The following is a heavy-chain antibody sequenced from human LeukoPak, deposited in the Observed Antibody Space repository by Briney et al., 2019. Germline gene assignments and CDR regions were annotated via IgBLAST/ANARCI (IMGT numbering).Heavy chain of an antibody. J-gene: IGHJ5*02. CDR2: ISGSGGST. Sequence: GGSLRLSCAASGFTFSSYAMSWVRQAPGKGLEWVSGISGSGGSTHYADSVKGRFTISRDNSKNTLHLQMNSLRAEDTAVYYCAKGVDTAGNWFDPWGQGTLVTVSS. CDR1: GFTFSSYA. V-gene: IGHV3-23*01. D-gene: IGHD5-18*01. CDR3: AKGVDTAGNWFDP.